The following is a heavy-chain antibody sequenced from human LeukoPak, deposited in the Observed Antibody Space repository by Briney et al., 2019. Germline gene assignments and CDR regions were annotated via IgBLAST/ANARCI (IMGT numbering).Heavy chain of an antibody. Sequence: PGGSLRLSCAASGFTFSSYGMHWVRQAPGKGLEGVAFIRYDGSNKYYVDSVKGRFTISRDNSKNTLYLQMNSLRVEDTAVYYCAKDLVYCSSTSCYDDWYFDLWGRGTLVTVSS. J-gene: IGHJ2*01. CDR1: GFTFSSYG. D-gene: IGHD2-2*01. CDR2: IRYDGSNK. V-gene: IGHV3-30*02. CDR3: AKDLVYCSSTSCYDDWYFDL.